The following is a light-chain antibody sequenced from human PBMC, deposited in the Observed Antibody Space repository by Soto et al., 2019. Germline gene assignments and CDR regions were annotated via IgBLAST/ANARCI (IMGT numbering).Light chain of an antibody. J-gene: IGLJ2*01. Sequence: QSVLTQPPSASGTPGQRVTISCSGSSSNIGSNTVNWYQQLPGTAPKLLIYSNNQRPSGVPDRVSGSKSGTSASLAISGLQSEDEAHYYCAAWDDSLNGVVFGGGTKLTVL. CDR1: SSNIGSNT. CDR3: AAWDDSLNGVV. V-gene: IGLV1-44*01. CDR2: SNN.